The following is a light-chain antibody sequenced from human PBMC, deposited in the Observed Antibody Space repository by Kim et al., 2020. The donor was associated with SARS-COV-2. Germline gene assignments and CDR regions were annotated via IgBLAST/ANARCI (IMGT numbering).Light chain of an antibody. CDR2: DGD. J-gene: IGLJ2*01. V-gene: IGLV6-57*02. Sequence: GKAVTIPCTGSGAPIAINYVQWYHQRPNSVPATVIYDGDQRPSGVPDRFSGSIDSSSNSASLTISGLSADDEADYYCQSYDNTNVIFGGGTQLTVL. CDR3: QSYDNTNVI. CDR1: GAPIAINY.